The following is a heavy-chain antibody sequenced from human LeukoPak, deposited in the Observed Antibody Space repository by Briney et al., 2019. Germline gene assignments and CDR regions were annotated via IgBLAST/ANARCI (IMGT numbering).Heavy chain of an antibody. CDR2: INPNSGGT. D-gene: IGHD5-18*01. J-gene: IGHJ4*02. V-gene: IGHV1-2*02. CDR1: GYTFTGYY. Sequence: GASVKVSCKASGYTFTGYYMHWVRQAPGQGLEWIGWINPNSGGTNYAQKFQGRVTMTRDTSISTAYMELSRLRSDDTAVYYCARHDTAMGPIDYWGQGTLVTVSS. CDR3: ARHDTAMGPIDY.